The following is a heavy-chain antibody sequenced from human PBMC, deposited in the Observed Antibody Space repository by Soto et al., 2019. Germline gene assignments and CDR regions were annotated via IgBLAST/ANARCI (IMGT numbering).Heavy chain of an antibody. CDR2: TYYRSKWYH. CDR3: TSDIDAGADY. D-gene: IGHD1-26*01. V-gene: IGHV6-1*01. J-gene: IGHJ4*02. Sequence: VQLQQSGPGLVKPSQTLSLTCAISGDSVSSNRAAWNWIRQSPSRGLEWLGRTYYRSKWYHESAISVKSRISISPDTSKNQFSLQLNSVTPEDTAIYYCTSDIDAGADYWGQGTLVTVSS. CDR1: GDSVSSNRAA.